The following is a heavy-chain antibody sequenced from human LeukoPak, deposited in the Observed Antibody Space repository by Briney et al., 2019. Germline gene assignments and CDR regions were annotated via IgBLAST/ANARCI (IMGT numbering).Heavy chain of an antibody. Sequence: PSETLSLTCAVYGGSFSGYYWSWVRQAPGKGLEWVSVIYSGGSTYYADSVKGRFTISRDNSKNTLYLQMNSLRAEDTAVYYCARDRIDYIVDYYGMDVWGQGTTVTVSS. J-gene: IGHJ6*02. CDR1: GGSFSGYY. CDR2: IYSGGST. D-gene: IGHD4-11*01. CDR3: ARDRIDYIVDYYGMDV. V-gene: IGHV3-66*01.